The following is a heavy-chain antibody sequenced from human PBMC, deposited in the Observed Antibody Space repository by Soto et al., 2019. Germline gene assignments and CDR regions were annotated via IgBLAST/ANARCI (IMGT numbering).Heavy chain of an antibody. V-gene: IGHV4-34*01. J-gene: IGHJ6*03. CDR1: GGSFSGYY. CDR2: INHSGST. CDR3: ARGAYYDILTGYYSRDYFYYYYMDV. Sequence: SETLSLTCAVYGGSFSGYYWSWIRQPPGKGLEWIGEINHSGSTNYNPSLKSRVTISVDTSKNQFSLKLSSVTAADTAVYYCARGAYYDILTGYYSRDYFYYYYMDVWGKGTTVTVSS. D-gene: IGHD3-9*01.